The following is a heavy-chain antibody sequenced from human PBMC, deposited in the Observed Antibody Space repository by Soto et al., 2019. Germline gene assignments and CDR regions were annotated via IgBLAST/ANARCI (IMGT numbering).Heavy chain of an antibody. J-gene: IGHJ5*02. CDR1: GGSFSSGAYH. CDR3: ARMSATGTRWFDP. V-gene: IGHV4-31*03. Sequence: QVQLQESGPGLVKPSQTLSLTCTVSGGSFSSGAYHWSWVRQHPGQGLEWIASISYSGITYSNPSLKSRLSMSVDTSKNQFSLNLTSVTAADTAVYHCARMSATGTRWFDPWGQGTLVTVSS. D-gene: IGHD6-13*01. CDR2: ISYSGIT.